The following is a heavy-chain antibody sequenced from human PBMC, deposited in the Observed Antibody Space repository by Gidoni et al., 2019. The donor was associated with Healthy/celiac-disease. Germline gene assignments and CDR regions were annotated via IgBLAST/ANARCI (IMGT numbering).Heavy chain of an antibody. D-gene: IGHD2-21*01. CDR3: ARVLAYCGGDCYPYYFDY. CDR1: GGSVSSGSYY. CDR2: IYYSGST. J-gene: IGHJ4*02. Sequence: QVQLQESGPGLVKPSETLSLTCTVSGGSVSSGSYYWRWIRQPPGKGLEWIGYIYYSGSTNYNPSLKSRVTISVDTSKNQFSLKLSSVTAADTAVYYCARVLAYCGGDCYPYYFDYWGQGTLVTVSS. V-gene: IGHV4-61*01.